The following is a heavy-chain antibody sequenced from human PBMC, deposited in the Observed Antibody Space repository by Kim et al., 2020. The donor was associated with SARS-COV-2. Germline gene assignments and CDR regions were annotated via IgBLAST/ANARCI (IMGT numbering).Heavy chain of an antibody. CDR2: IRNKANSYTT. Sequence: GGSLRLSCVASGFIFSDHYMDWVRQAPGKGLEWVGRIRNKANSYTTEYAASVKGRFTISRDDSKNSQYLQMNSLSTEDTAVYYCARGGVGVSWFDPWGQGTLVTVSS. V-gene: IGHV3-72*01. CDR1: GFIFSDHY. CDR3: ARGGVGVSWFDP. D-gene: IGHD3-10*01. J-gene: IGHJ5*02.